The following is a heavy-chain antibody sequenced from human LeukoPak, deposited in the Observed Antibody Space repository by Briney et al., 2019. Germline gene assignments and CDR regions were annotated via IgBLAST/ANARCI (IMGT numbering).Heavy chain of an antibody. CDR2: INHSGST. J-gene: IGHJ5*02. CDR1: GGSFSGYY. D-gene: IGHD3-10*01. CDR3: AREFGA. V-gene: IGHV4-34*01. Sequence: PSETLSLTCADYGGSFSGYYWSWIRQPPGKGLEWIGEINHSGSTNYNPSLKSRLTISLDTSKNQFSLKLSSVTAADTAVYYCAREFGAWGQGTLVTVSS.